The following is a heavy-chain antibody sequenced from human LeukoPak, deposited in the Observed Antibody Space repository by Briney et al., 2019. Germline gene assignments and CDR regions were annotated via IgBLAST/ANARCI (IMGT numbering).Heavy chain of an antibody. CDR2: IYYSGST. CDR1: GGSFSSYY. CDR3: ARRSGWLGYYFDY. D-gene: IGHD6-19*01. J-gene: IGHJ4*02. V-gene: IGHV4-39*01. Sequence: SETLSLTCAVYGGSFSSYYWGWIRQPPGKGLEWIGSIYYSGSTYYNPSLKSRVTISVDTSKNQFSLKLSSVTAADTAVYYCARRSGWLGYYFDYWGQGTLVTVSS.